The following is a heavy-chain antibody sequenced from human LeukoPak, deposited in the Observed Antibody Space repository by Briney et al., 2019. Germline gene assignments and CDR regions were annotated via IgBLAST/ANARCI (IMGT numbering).Heavy chain of an antibody. V-gene: IGHV1-18*04. J-gene: IGHJ4*02. CDR1: GFTFTAYH. CDR2: ISAYNGNT. Sequence: ASVKVSCKASGFTFTAYHMHWVRQAPGQGLEWMGWISAYNGNTNYAQKLQGRVTMTTDTSTSTAYTELRSLRSDDTAVYYCARDRVWFGEIGIWGQGTLVTVSS. CDR3: ARDRVWFGEIGI. D-gene: IGHD3-10*01.